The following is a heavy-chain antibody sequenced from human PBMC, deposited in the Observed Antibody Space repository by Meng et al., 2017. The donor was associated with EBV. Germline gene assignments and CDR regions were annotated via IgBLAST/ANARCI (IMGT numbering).Heavy chain of an antibody. J-gene: IGHJ4*02. Sequence: QERLVPAGGGVKRPGSPFKVSCETCGGTFRSDAIRWGRQAPGQGREWMGGLIPMSDAPHYEQTFQSRVTITADESTSTHYMDLSGLRSEDTAVYYCASDSERGFTPDYWGQGTLVTVSS. CDR3: ASDSERGFTPDY. D-gene: IGHD3-10*01. CDR2: LIPMSDAP. CDR1: GGTFRSDA. V-gene: IGHV1-69*01.